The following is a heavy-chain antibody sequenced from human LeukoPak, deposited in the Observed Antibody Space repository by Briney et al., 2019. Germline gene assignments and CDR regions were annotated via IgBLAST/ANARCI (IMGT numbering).Heavy chain of an antibody. J-gene: IGHJ6*02. CDR3: ARERIDSNTFMYGMDV. D-gene: IGHD2-15*01. CDR2: ISSSSSTI. V-gene: IGHV3-48*04. Sequence: PGGSLRLSCAASGFTFSGYSMNWVRQAPGKGLEWVSYISSSSSTIYYADSVKGRFTISRDNGKNSLYLQMNSLRAEDTAVYYCARERIDSNTFMYGMDVWGQGTTVTVSS. CDR1: GFTFSGYS.